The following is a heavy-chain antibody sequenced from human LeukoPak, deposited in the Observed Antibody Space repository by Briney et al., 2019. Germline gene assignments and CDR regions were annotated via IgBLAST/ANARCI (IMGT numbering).Heavy chain of an antibody. CDR1: GGSFSGYY. J-gene: IGHJ4*02. CDR2: INHSGST. D-gene: IGHD6-19*01. V-gene: IGHV4-34*01. Sequence: SETLSLTCAVYGGSFSGYYWSWIRQPPGKGLEWLGEINHSGSTNYNPSLKSRVTISVDTSKNQFSLKLSSVTAADTAVYYCARQHSSGWYRGTFDYWGQGTLVTVSS. CDR3: ARQHSSGWYRGTFDY.